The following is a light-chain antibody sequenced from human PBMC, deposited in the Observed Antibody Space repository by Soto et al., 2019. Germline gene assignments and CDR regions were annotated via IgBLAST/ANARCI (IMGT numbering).Light chain of an antibody. V-gene: IGLV2-14*01. CDR1: SSDVGGYDY. Sequence: QSVLTQPASVSGSPGQSITISCTGTSSDVGGYDYVSWYQQHPDKAPKLIVYEVTHRPSGVSNRFSGSKSGNTASLTIFGLQAEDEADYYCSSLTSGSTRVFGTGTKVTVL. CDR3: SSLTSGSTRV. CDR2: EVT. J-gene: IGLJ1*01.